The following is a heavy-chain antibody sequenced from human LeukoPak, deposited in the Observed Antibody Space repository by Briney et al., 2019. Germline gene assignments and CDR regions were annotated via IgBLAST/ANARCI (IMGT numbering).Heavy chain of an antibody. D-gene: IGHD1-26*01. J-gene: IGHJ4*02. Sequence: GASAKVSCEASGYTFTSYGISWVRQAPGQGLEWMGWISAYNGNTNYAQKLQGRVTMTTDTSTSTAYMELRSLRSDDTAVYYCARDGRHSGSYYSRPIDYWGQGTLVTVSS. CDR2: ISAYNGNT. V-gene: IGHV1-18*01. CDR3: ARDGRHSGSYYSRPIDY. CDR1: GYTFTSYG.